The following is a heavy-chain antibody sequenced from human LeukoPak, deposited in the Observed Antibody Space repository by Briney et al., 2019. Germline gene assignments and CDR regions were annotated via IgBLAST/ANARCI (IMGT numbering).Heavy chain of an antibody. D-gene: IGHD6-13*01. J-gene: IGHJ6*03. CDR3: ARVSSSSSWYGYYYYYMDV. CDR2: IYISGST. Sequence: SETLFLTCTVSGGSISSYYWSWIRQPAGKGLEWIGRIYISGSTNYNPSLKSRVTMSVDTSKNQFSLKLSSVTAADTAVYYCARVSSSSSWYGYYYYYMDVWGKGTTVTVSS. CDR1: GGSISSYY. V-gene: IGHV4-4*07.